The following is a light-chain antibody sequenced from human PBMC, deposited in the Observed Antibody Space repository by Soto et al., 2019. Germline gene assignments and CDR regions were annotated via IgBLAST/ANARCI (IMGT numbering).Light chain of an antibody. CDR3: GTWDTSLSAGV. J-gene: IGLJ3*02. Sequence: QSVLTQPPSVSAAPGQTVTISCSGSASNIGNNYVSWYQQLPGAAPKLLIYENNKGPSGIPDRFSGSKSGTSATLGITALQTGDEADYYCGTWDTSLSAGVFGGGTQLTVL. CDR1: ASNIGNNY. V-gene: IGLV1-51*02. CDR2: ENN.